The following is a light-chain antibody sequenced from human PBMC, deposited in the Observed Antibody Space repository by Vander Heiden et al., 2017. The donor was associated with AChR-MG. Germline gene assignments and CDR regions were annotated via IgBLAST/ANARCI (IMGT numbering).Light chain of an antibody. CDR1: SPRSDH. V-gene: IGLV3-19*01. Sequence: SSELTQDPAVSVALGQTVRITCQGDSPRSDHASWYQQKPGHAPVLVMYGKNNRPSGIPDRFSGSSSGNTASVTSTGAQAEDEADYYWNSRDSSGNHLKVFGGGTKLTVL. CDR2: GKN. CDR3: NSRDSSGNHLKV. J-gene: IGLJ2*01.